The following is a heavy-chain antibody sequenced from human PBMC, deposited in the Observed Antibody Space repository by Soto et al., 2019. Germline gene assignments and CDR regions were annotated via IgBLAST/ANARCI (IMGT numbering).Heavy chain of an antibody. CDR2: IDWDDDK. V-gene: IGHV2-70*11. CDR3: ARIEIAAAGGAGYFDY. Sequence: SGPTLVNPTQTLTLTCTFSGFSLSTSGMCVSWIRQPPGKALEWLARIDWDDDKYYSTSLKTRLTISKDTSKNQVVLTMTNMDPVDTATYYCARIEIAAAGGAGYFDYWGQGTLVTVSS. D-gene: IGHD6-13*01. CDR1: GFSLSTSGMC. J-gene: IGHJ4*02.